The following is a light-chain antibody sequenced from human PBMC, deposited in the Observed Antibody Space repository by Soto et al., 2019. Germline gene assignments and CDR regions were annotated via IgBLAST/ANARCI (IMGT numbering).Light chain of an antibody. Sequence: EIVLTQSPGTLSLSPGERATLSCRVSQSVSSSYLAWYQQKPGQAPRLLIYGASSRATGIPDRFSGSGSGTDFTLTISRLEPEDFAVYYCQQYGSTEISFGQGTRLEIK. J-gene: IGKJ5*01. CDR2: GAS. CDR1: QSVSSSY. V-gene: IGKV3-20*01. CDR3: QQYGSTEIS.